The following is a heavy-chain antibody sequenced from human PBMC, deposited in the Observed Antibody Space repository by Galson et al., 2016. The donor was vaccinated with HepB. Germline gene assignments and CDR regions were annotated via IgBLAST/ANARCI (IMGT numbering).Heavy chain of an antibody. CDR2: TYHRSTWYN. CDR3: SREGRSSYYFDL. D-gene: IGHD6-13*01. V-gene: IGHV6-1*01. CDR1: GDSVSSNSDT. Sequence: CAISGDSVSSNSDTWNWIRQSPSRGLEWLGRTYHRSTWYNDYAVSVKSRITINADTSKNHFSLQLKSVTPEDTAVYYWSREGRSSYYFDLWGQGTLVTVSS. J-gene: IGHJ4*02.